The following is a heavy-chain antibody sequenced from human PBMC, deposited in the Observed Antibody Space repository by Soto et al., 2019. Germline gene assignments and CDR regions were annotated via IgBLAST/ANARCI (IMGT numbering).Heavy chain of an antibody. D-gene: IGHD2-15*01. J-gene: IGHJ4*02. Sequence: QVQLQESGPGLVKPSQTLSLTCTVSGGSISSGDYYWSWIRQPPGKGLEWIGYIYYSGSTYYNPSLKSRVTISVXTXKNXFSLKLSSVTAADTAVYYCARRCSGGSCYGVYFDYWGQGTLVTVSS. CDR2: IYYSGST. V-gene: IGHV4-30-4*01. CDR1: GGSISSGDYY. CDR3: ARRCSGGSCYGVYFDY.